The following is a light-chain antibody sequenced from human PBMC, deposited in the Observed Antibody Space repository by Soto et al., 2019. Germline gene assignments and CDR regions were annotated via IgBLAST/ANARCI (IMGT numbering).Light chain of an antibody. J-gene: IGKJ5*01. CDR2: AAS. CDR3: QQTYTTPEIT. Sequence: DIQMTQSPPTLSASVGDRVTITCRASQTITTWMAWYQQKPGKAPKLLIYAASSLQSGVPSRFSGSGSGTDFTLTISSLQPEDFATYYCQQTYTTPEITFGQGTRLEIK. V-gene: IGKV1-39*01. CDR1: QTITTW.